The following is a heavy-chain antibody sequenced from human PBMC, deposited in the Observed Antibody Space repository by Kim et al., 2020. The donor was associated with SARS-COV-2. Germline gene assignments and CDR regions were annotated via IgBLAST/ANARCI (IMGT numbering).Heavy chain of an antibody. CDR1: GFTFSSYG. CDR2: IWYDGSNK. D-gene: IGHD3-16*02. CDR3: ARDGGGIWADAFDI. V-gene: IGHV3-33*01. Sequence: GGSLRLSCAASGFTFSSYGMHWVRQAPGKGLEWVAVIWYDGSNKYYADSVKGRFTISRDNSKNTLYLQMNSLRAEDTAVYYCARDGGGIWADAFDIWGQGTMVTVSS. J-gene: IGHJ3*02.